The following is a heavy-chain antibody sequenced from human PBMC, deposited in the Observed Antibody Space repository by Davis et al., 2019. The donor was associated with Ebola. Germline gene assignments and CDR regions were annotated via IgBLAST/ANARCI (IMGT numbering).Heavy chain of an antibody. CDR3: ARLSGVVVVPAALRYYYGMDV. CDR1: GGSISSSSYY. Sequence: MPSETLSLTCTVSGGSISSSSYYWGWIRQPPGKGLEWIGSIYYSGSTYYNPSLKSRVTISVDTSKNQFSLKLSSVTAVDTAVYYCARLSGVVVVPAALRYYYGMDVWGQGTTVTVSS. D-gene: IGHD2-2*01. J-gene: IGHJ6*02. V-gene: IGHV4-39*07. CDR2: IYYSGST.